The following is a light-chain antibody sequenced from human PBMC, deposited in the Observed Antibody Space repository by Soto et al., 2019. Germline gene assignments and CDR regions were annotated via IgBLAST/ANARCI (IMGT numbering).Light chain of an antibody. CDR3: QQYESLPLT. CDR1: QDINKN. V-gene: IGKV1-33*01. Sequence: DIHMTHSRSSVSSSLADRVAIACHASQDINKNLIFYHQKPGKAPKLLIYDASDLETGVPSRFSGSGSGTGFTFTISSLQPEDFATYYCQQYESLPLTFGQGTRLEIK. CDR2: DAS. J-gene: IGKJ5*01.